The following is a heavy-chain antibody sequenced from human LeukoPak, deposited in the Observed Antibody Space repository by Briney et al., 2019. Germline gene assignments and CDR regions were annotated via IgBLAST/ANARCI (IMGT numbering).Heavy chain of an antibody. CDR2: IYYSGST. CDR3: ARLWGDLGGFGELLSSLDYYYMDV. V-gene: IGHV4-39*01. CDR1: GGSISSSSYY. Sequence: PSETLSLTCTVSGGSISSSSYYWGWIRQPPGKGLEWIGSIYYSGSTYYNPSLKSRVTISVDTSKNQFSLKLSSVTAADTAVYYCARLWGDLGGFGELLSSLDYYYMDVWGKGTTVTVSS. J-gene: IGHJ6*03. D-gene: IGHD3-10*01.